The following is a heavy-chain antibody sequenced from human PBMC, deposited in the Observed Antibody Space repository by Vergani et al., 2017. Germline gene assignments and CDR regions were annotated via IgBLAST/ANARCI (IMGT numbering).Heavy chain of an antibody. CDR3: AXDQGSGWANYYYYGMDV. J-gene: IGHJ6*02. D-gene: IGHD6-19*01. V-gene: IGHV3-33*01. Sequence: QVQLVESGGGVVQPGRSLRLSCAASGFTFSSYGMHWVRQAPGKGLEWVAVIWYDGSNKYYADSVKGRFTISRDNSKNTLYLQMNSLRADDTAVYYCAXDQGSGWANYYYYGMDVWGQGTTVTVSS. CDR1: GFTFSSYG. CDR2: IWYDGSNK.